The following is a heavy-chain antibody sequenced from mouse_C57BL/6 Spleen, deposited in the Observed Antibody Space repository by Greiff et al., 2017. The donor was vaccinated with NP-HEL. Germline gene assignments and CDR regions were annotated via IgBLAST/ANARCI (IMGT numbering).Heavy chain of an antibody. V-gene: IGHV5-6*02. CDR2: ISSGGSYT. Sequence: DVKLVESGGDLVKPGGSLKLSCAASGFTFSSYGMSWVRQTPDKRLEWVATISSGGSYTYYPDSVKGRFTISRDNAKNTLYLQMSSLKSEDTAMYYCARRDGYVLYYFDYWGQGTTLTVSS. D-gene: IGHD2-2*01. CDR1: GFTFSSYG. J-gene: IGHJ2*01. CDR3: ARRDGYVLYYFDY.